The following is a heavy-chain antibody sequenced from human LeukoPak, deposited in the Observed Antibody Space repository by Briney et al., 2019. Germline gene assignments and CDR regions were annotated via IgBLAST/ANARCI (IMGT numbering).Heavy chain of an antibody. Sequence: SSETLSLTCAVSDYSISSGNYWGWIRQPPGKGLEWIGSVYHSGSTHYSPSLKSRVTIAVDTPKNQFSLKLSSVTAADTAVYYCARNDSSGYFDYWGQGTLVTVSS. CDR2: VYHSGST. CDR3: ARNDSSGYFDY. V-gene: IGHV4-38-2*01. D-gene: IGHD3-22*01. CDR1: DYSISSGNY. J-gene: IGHJ4*02.